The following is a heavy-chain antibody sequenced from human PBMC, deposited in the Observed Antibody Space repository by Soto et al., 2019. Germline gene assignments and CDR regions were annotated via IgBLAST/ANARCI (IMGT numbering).Heavy chain of an antibody. V-gene: IGHV3-66*01. CDR3: ARSAAVIVGYAFET. D-gene: IGHD3-22*01. Sequence: EVQVMESGGDLVQPGGSLRLSCEAAGFTVSRNYMSWVRQAPGKGLECVSVVYTNGNTYFADSVKGRFTVSRDNSRNTLYLQMNSLRVEDTAVYFCARSAAVIVGYAFETWVPGTMVTVSS. J-gene: IGHJ3*02. CDR1: GFTVSRNY. CDR2: VYTNGNT.